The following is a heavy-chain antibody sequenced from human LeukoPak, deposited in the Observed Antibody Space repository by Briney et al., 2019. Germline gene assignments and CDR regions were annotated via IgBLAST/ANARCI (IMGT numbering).Heavy chain of an antibody. V-gene: IGHV3-23*01. Sequence: GGSLRVSCAASGFTFSSYAMSWVRQAPGKGLEWVSAISGSGGSTYYADSVKGRFSISRDNSKNTLYLQMNSLRAEDTAVYYCAKDSGIAVAGGNWYFDLWGRGTLVTVSS. CDR3: AKDSGIAVAGGNWYFDL. J-gene: IGHJ2*01. CDR1: GFTFSSYA. CDR2: ISGSGGST. D-gene: IGHD6-19*01.